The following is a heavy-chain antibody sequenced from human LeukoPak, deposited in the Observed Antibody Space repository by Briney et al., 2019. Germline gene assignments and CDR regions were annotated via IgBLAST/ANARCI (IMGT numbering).Heavy chain of an antibody. V-gene: IGHV4-59*01. Sequence: PSETLSLTCTVSGGSISSYYWSWIRQPPGKGLEWIGYIYYSGSTNYNPSLKSRVTISADTPKNQFSLKLSSVTAADTAVYYCARGRIAARPYYYYYMDVWGKGTTVTVSS. CDR2: IYYSGST. D-gene: IGHD6-6*01. CDR3: ARGRIAARPYYYYYMDV. J-gene: IGHJ6*03. CDR1: GGSISSYY.